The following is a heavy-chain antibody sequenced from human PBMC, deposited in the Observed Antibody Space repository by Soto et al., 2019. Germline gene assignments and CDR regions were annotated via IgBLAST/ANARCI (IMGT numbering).Heavy chain of an antibody. CDR3: ARGDSTDCSNGVCSFFYNHDMDV. D-gene: IGHD2-8*01. CDR1: GYSFTDYH. Sequence: ASVKVSYKASGYSFTDYHIHWVRQAPGQGLEWLGRINPKSGGTSTAQKFQGWVTMTTDTSISTASMELTRLTSDDTAIYYCARGDSTDCSNGVCSFFYNHDMDVWGQGTTVTVSS. J-gene: IGHJ6*02. CDR2: INPKSGGT. V-gene: IGHV1-2*04.